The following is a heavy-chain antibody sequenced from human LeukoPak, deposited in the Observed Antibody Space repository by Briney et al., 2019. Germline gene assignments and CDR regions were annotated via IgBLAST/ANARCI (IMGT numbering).Heavy chain of an antibody. J-gene: IGHJ6*03. CDR1: GGSISNYY. CDR2: IYNAATT. D-gene: IGHD1-26*01. V-gene: IGHV4-59*08. Sequence: SETLSLTCAVSGGSISNYYWTWIRQPPGKGLEWLGFIYNAATTNYNPSLKSRVTISVDTSKNQFSLKLSSVTAADTAVYYCAGLREGGYYYYMDVWGKGTTVTVSS. CDR3: AGLREGGYYYYMDV.